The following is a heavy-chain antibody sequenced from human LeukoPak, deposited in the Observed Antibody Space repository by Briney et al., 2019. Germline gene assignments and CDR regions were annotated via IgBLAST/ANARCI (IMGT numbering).Heavy chain of an antibody. CDR1: GGSLSGYY. V-gene: IGHV4-34*01. CDR3: AGLPPNYYYYYMDV. Sequence: SETLSLTCAVYGGSLSGYYWSWIRQPPGKGLEWIGEINHSGSTNYNPSLKSRVTISVDTSKNQFSLKLSSVTAADTAVYYCAGLPPNYYYYYMDVWGKGTTVTISS. J-gene: IGHJ6*03. CDR2: INHSGST. D-gene: IGHD5-18*01.